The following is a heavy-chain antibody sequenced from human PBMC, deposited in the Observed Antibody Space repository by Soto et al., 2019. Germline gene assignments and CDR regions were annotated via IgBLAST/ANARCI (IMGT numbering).Heavy chain of an antibody. Sequence: PGGSLRLSCAASGFTFSSYAMHWVRQAPGKGLEWVAVISYDGSNKYYADSVKGRFTISRDNSKNTLYLQMNSLRAEDTGVYYCARDFDSSGYLDYWGQGTLVTVSS. V-gene: IGHV3-30-3*01. CDR1: GFTFSSYA. CDR2: ISYDGSNK. D-gene: IGHD3-22*01. J-gene: IGHJ4*02. CDR3: ARDFDSSGYLDY.